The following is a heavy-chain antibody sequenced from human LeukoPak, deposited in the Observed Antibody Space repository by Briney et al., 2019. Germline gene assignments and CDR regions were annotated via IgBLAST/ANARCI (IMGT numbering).Heavy chain of an antibody. CDR2: IYTSGST. CDR1: GGSISSYY. CDR3: ARDRHDFWSGYYPGLFDP. Sequence: PSETLSLTCTVSGGSISSYYWGWIRQPAGKGLEWIGRIYTSGSTNYNPSLKSRVTMSVDTSKNQFSLKLSSVTAADTAVYYCARDRHDFWSGYYPGLFDPWGQGTLVTVSS. D-gene: IGHD3-3*01. V-gene: IGHV4-4*07. J-gene: IGHJ5*02.